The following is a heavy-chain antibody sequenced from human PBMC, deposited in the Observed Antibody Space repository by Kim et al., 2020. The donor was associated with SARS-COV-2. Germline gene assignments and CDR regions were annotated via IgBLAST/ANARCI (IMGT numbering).Heavy chain of an antibody. Sequence: GGSLRLSCAASGFTFSSYGMHWVRQAPGKGLEWVAVIWYDGSNKYYADSVKGRFTISRDNSKNTLYLQMNSLRAEDTAVYYCARTLQGGSGEFDYWGQGTLVTVSS. CDR2: IWYDGSNK. D-gene: IGHD3-16*01. V-gene: IGHV3-33*01. CDR1: GFTFSSYG. CDR3: ARTLQGGSGEFDY. J-gene: IGHJ4*02.